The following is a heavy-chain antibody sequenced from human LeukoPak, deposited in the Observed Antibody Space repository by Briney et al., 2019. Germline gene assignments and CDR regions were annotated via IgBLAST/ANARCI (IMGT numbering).Heavy chain of an antibody. D-gene: IGHD6-13*01. V-gene: IGHV4-59*08. CDR3: ARHTDYSSSWPEVAYDY. CDR1: GGSISSYY. CDR2: IYYSGST. Sequence: KTSETLSLTCTVAGGSISSYYWSWIRQPPRKVLEWIGYIYYSGSTNYNPSLKSRVTISVDTSKNQFSLKLSSVTAADTAVYYCARHTDYSSSWPEVAYDYWGQGTLVTVSS. J-gene: IGHJ4*02.